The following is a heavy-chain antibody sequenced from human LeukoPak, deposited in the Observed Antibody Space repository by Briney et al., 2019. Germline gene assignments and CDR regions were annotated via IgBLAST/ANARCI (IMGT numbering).Heavy chain of an antibody. V-gene: IGHV3-23*01. CDR3: AKDPNPFHSSSWYLDY. CDR1: GFTFSSYA. D-gene: IGHD6-13*01. Sequence: PGGSLRLSCAASGFTFSSYAMSWVRQAPGKGLEWVSAISGSGGSTYYADSVKGRFTISRDNSKNTLYLQMNSLRAEDTAVYYRAKDPNPFHSSSWYLDYWGQGTLVTVSS. CDR2: ISGSGGST. J-gene: IGHJ4*02.